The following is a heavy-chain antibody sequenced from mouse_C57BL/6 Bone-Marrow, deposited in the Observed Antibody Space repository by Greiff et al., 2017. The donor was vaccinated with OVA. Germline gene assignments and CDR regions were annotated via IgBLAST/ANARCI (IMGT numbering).Heavy chain of an antibody. CDR2: ISNGGGST. CDR1: GFTFSDYY. J-gene: IGHJ1*03. V-gene: IGHV5-12*01. D-gene: IGHD1-1*01. Sequence: EVKLVESGGGLVQPGGSLKLSCAASGFTFSDYYMYWVRQTPEKRLEWVAYISNGGGSTYYPDTVKGRFTISRDNAKNTLYLQMSRLKSEDTAMYYCARPGAFITTVVGYFDVWGTGTTVTVSS. CDR3: ARPGAFITTVVGYFDV.